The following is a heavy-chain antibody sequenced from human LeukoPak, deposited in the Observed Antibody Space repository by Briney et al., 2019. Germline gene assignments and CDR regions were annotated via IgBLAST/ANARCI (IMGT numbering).Heavy chain of an antibody. Sequence: TSQTLSLTCTVSGDSISSGDYYWSWIRQPAGKGLEWIGRIYTSGSTYYNPSLKSRVTISVDTSKNQFSLKLSSVTAADTAVYYCARSTLTIFGVVNNWFDPWGQGTLVTVSS. V-gene: IGHV4-61*02. CDR2: IYTSGST. J-gene: IGHJ5*02. CDR3: ARSTLTIFGVVNNWFDP. CDR1: GDSISSGDYY. D-gene: IGHD3-3*01.